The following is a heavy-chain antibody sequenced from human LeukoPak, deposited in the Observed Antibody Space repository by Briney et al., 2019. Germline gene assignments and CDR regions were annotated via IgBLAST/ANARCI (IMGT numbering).Heavy chain of an antibody. J-gene: IGHJ4*02. CDR3: ARDKGYCSDY. Sequence: GGSLRLSCAASGFTFSSYAMSWVRQAPGKGLEWVAVIWYDGSNKYYADSVKGRFTISRDNAKNSLYLQMSSLRAEDTAMYYCARDKGYCSDYWGPGVQVTVSS. CDR1: GFTFSSYA. CDR2: IWYDGSNK. D-gene: IGHD5-18*01. V-gene: IGHV3-33*08.